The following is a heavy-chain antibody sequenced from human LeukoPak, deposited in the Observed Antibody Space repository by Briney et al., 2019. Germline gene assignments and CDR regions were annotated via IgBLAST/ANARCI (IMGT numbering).Heavy chain of an antibody. D-gene: IGHD2-15*01. CDR3: AKVNSGGSCYRF. Sequence: GGTLRLSCAASGFTFSSYGMSWVRQAPGKGLEWVSAISGSGGSTYYADSVKGRFTISRDNSKNTLYLQMNSLRAEDTAVYYCAKVNSGGSCYRFWGQGTMVTVSS. CDR1: GFTFSSYG. V-gene: IGHV3-23*01. CDR2: ISGSGGST. J-gene: IGHJ3*01.